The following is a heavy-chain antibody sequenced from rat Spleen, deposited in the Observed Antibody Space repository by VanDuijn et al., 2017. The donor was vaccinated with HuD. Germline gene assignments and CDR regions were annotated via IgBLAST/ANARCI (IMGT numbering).Heavy chain of an antibody. V-gene: IGHV5-7*01. CDR2: ISYDGSST. CDR3: ARHGEGDWYFDF. J-gene: IGHJ1*01. Sequence: EVQLVESGGGFVQPGRSLKLSCAASGFTFSDYYMAWVRQAPTKGLEWVATISYDGSSTYYRDSVKGRYTISRDNEKTTLYLQMDSLRSEDTATYYCARHGEGDWYFDFWGPGTMVTVSS. D-gene: IGHD4-2*01. CDR1: GFTFSDYY.